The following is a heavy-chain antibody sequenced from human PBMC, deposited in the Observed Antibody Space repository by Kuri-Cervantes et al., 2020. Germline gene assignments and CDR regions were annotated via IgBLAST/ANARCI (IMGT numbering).Heavy chain of an antibody. CDR1: GFTFSSYS. CDR3: ARAVVTHFDY. J-gene: IGHJ4*02. Sequence: GESLKISCAASGFTFSSYSMNWVRQAPGKGLEWVSYISSSSSTIYYADSVKGRFTISRDNSKNTLYLQMNSLRAEDTAVYYCARAVVTHFDYWGQGTLVTVSS. CDR2: ISSSSSTI. V-gene: IGHV3-48*01. D-gene: IGHD4-23*01.